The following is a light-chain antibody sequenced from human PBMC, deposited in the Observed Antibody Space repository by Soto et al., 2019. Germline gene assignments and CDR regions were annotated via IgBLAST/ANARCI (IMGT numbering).Light chain of an antibody. Sequence: QSVLTQPPSASGTPGQRVTISCSGSSSNIGSNTVNWYQQLPGTAPKLLIYSNNQRPSGVPDRLSGSKSGTSAALAIGGLQSEDEADYYCAAWDDSLNGVVFGGGTQLTVL. CDR2: SNN. CDR3: AAWDDSLNGVV. CDR1: SSNIGSNT. V-gene: IGLV1-44*01. J-gene: IGLJ2*01.